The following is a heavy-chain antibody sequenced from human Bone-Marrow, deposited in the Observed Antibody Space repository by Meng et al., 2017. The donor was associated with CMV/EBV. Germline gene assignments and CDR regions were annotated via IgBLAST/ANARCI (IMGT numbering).Heavy chain of an antibody. CDR3: ARADCTSPSCFWGGDWFDP. Sequence: SVISYWCCIRQPPGNDREWIGYIYYSGTTYYTPSLKSRLIISAAPSKNPFSLKLSSVTAADTAVYYCARADCTSPSCFWGGDWFDPWGQGTLVTVSS. CDR2: IYYSGTT. D-gene: IGHD2-2*01. CDR1: SVISY. V-gene: IGHV4-30-4*01. J-gene: IGHJ5*02.